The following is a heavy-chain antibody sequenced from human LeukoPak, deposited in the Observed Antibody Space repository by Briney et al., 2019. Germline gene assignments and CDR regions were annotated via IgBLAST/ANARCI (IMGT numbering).Heavy chain of an antibody. D-gene: IGHD2-15*01. V-gene: IGHV3-23*01. CDR3: AKDPYCSGGNCYWFDP. J-gene: IGHJ5*02. Sequence: GGSLRLSCAASGLTFSSDAMSWVRQAPGKGLEWVSTISGGGGSTYYADSVKGRFTISRDNSKNTLYLQMNSLRAEDTAVYYCAKDPYCSGGNCYWFDPWGQGTLVTVSS. CDR1: GLTFSSDA. CDR2: ISGGGGST.